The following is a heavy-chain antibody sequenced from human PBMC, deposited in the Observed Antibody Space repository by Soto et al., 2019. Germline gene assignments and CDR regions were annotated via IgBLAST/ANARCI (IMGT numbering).Heavy chain of an antibody. J-gene: IGHJ4*02. CDR2: ISGSGGST. CDR3: AKAYAGTYY. CDR1: GFTFSSYA. D-gene: IGHD1-7*01. Sequence: EVQLLESGGGLVQPGGSLRLSCAASGFTFSSYAMSWVRQAPGKGLEWVSAISGSGGSTYYADSVKGRFTISRDNSKNTLXXXMNXLRAEDTAVYYCAKAYAGTYYWGQGTLVTVSS. V-gene: IGHV3-23*01.